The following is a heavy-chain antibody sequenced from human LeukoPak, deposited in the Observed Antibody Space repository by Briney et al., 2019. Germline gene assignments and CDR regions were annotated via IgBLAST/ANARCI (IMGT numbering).Heavy chain of an antibody. D-gene: IGHD5-18*01. J-gene: IGHJ4*02. Sequence: PGGSLRLSCEASGFTFSAYAMTWVRQAPGKGLEWVSSIGSDNKPHYSESVKGRFAISRDNAKNTLYLQMNSLRAEDTAVYYCARVVDTHFDYWGQGTLVTVSS. CDR2: IGSDNKP. CDR3: ARVVDTHFDY. V-gene: IGHV3-69-1*01. CDR1: GFTFSAYA.